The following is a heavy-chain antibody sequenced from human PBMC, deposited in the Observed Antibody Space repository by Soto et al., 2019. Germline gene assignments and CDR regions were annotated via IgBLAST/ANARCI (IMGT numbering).Heavy chain of an antibody. CDR2: INGDGSDT. CDR3: ARDFGEVGATAVYDI. V-gene: IGHV3-74*01. J-gene: IGHJ3*02. CDR1: GFTFSSYA. Sequence: GGSLRLSCAASGFTFSSYAMSWVRQAPGKGLEWVSRINGDGSDTSYGDSVKGRFTTSRDNAKNTLYLHMNSLGAEDTAVYYCARDFGEVGATAVYDIWGQGTMVTVSS. D-gene: IGHD1-26*01.